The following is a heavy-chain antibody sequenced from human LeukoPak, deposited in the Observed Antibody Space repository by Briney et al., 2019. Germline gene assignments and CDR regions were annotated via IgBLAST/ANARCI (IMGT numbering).Heavy chain of an antibody. Sequence: PSETLSLTCAVYGGSFSGYYWSWIRQPPGKGLEWIGEINHSGSTTYNPSLKSRVTISVDTSKNQFSLKLSSVTAADTAVYYCARGIPSTWYSSGWIGEWGQGTLVTVSS. CDR2: INHSGST. V-gene: IGHV4-34*01. D-gene: IGHD6-19*01. CDR3: ARGIPSTWYSSGWIGE. CDR1: GGSFSGYY. J-gene: IGHJ4*02.